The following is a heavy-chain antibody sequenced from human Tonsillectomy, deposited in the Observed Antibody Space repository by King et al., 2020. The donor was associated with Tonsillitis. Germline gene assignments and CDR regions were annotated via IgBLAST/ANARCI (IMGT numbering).Heavy chain of an antibody. CDR2: ISTSRSTI. CDR3: ARGRPYDFWSGSEGDAFDI. D-gene: IGHD3-3*01. V-gene: IGHV3-48*01. CDR1: EFTFNKYN. Sequence: VQLLESGGGLVQPGGSLRLSCAASEFTFNKYNMNLVRQAPGKGLEWVSYISTSRSTIYYEDFVKGRFTISRDNAKKSLYLQINSLRAEDTAVYYCARGRPYDFWSGSEGDAFDIWGQGTMVTVSS. J-gene: IGHJ3*02.